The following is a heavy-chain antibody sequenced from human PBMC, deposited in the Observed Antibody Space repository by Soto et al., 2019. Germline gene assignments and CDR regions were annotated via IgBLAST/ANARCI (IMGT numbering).Heavy chain of an antibody. J-gene: IGHJ4*02. Sequence: PSETLSLTCTVSGGSISSSSYYWGWIRQPPGKGLEWIGSIYYSGSTYYNPSLKSRVTISVDTSKNQFSLKLSSVTAADTAVYYCAGRFIAVAGDTDYWGQGTLVTVS. V-gene: IGHV4-39*01. D-gene: IGHD6-19*01. CDR3: AGRFIAVAGDTDY. CDR1: GGSISSSSYY. CDR2: IYYSGST.